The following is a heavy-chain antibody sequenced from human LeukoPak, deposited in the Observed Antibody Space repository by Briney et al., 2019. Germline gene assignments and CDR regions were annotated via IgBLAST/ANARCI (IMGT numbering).Heavy chain of an antibody. J-gene: IGHJ4*02. V-gene: IGHV3-33*01. D-gene: IGHD1-14*01. CDR1: GFTYNTYG. CDR2: IWYDGSNK. Sequence: QTGRSQRLSCAASGFTYNTYGNHGVRHAPGKGLEGVAGIWYDGSNKYNKDSVKGRFTISRDNSKNTVYLQMKSLRAEDTAVYYCVRGGVRRATNNKAFDYWGQGTLVTVSS. CDR3: VRGGVRRATNNKAFDY.